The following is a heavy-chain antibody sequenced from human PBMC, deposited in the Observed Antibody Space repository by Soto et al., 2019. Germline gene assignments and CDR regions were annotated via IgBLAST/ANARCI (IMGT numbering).Heavy chain of an antibody. CDR1: GFTVSSNY. CDR2: IYSGGST. Sequence: LRLSCAASGFTVSSNYMSWVRQAPGKGLEWVSVIYSGGSTYYADSVKGRFTISRDNSKNTLYLQMNSLRAEDTAVYYCARDGRGAYYYGSGSPGENWGQGTLVTVSS. CDR3: ARDGRGAYYYGSGSPGEN. J-gene: IGHJ4*02. D-gene: IGHD3-10*01. V-gene: IGHV3-53*01.